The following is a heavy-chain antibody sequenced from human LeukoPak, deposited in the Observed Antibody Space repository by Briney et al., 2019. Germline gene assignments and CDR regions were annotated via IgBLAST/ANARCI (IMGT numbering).Heavy chain of an antibody. Sequence: SVKVSCKASGGTFSSYAISWVRQAPGQGLEWMGRIIPIFGIANYAQKFQGRVTVTADKSTSTAYMELSSLRSEDTAVYYCARDELTPDIVPTLDPWGQGTLVTVSS. CDR1: GGTFSSYA. D-gene: IGHD2-15*01. V-gene: IGHV1-69*04. CDR3: ARDELTPDIVPTLDP. J-gene: IGHJ5*02. CDR2: IIPIFGIA.